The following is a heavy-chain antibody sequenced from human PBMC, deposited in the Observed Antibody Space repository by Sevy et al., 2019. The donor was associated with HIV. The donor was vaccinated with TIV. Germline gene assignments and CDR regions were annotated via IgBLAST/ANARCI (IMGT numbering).Heavy chain of an antibody. Sequence: GESLKISCAASGFTFSNYDMNWVHQAPGKGVEWVSYISSDSSRIYYADSVKGRLTISRDNAKNSLYVQMNRLRAEDTAVYYCAREGGYTDQGMDVWGQGTTVTVSS. V-gene: IGHV3-48*01. CDR1: GFTFSNYD. CDR2: ISSDSSRI. CDR3: AREGGYTDQGMDV. D-gene: IGHD5-12*01. J-gene: IGHJ6*02.